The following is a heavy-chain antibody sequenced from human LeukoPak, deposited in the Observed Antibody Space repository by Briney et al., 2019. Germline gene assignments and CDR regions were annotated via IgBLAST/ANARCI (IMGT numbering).Heavy chain of an antibody. CDR3: ASGTMVRGVPST. V-gene: IGHV3-21*04. CDR1: GFTFSSYS. J-gene: IGHJ4*02. D-gene: IGHD3-10*01. CDR2: ISSSSSYI. Sequence: GGSLRLSCAASGFTFSSYSMNWVRQAPGKGLEWVSSISSSSSYIYYADSVKGRFTISRDNAKNSLYLQMNSLRAEDTAVYYCASGTMVRGVPSTWGQGTLVTVSS.